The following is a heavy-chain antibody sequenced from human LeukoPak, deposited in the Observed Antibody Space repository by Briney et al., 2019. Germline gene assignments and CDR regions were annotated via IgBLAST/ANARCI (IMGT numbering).Heavy chain of an antibody. J-gene: IGHJ2*01. Sequence: KPSETLFPTRTFPGGSLSSFYWSLVRQPPREGLGLSGYIYYSGSTNYNPSLKSRVTISVDTSKNQFSLKLSSVTAADTAVYYCAREFNGVDWYFDLWGRGTLVTVSS. CDR3: AREFNGVDWYFDL. D-gene: IGHD2-8*01. CDR1: GGSLSSFY. CDR2: IYYSGST. V-gene: IGHV4-59*01.